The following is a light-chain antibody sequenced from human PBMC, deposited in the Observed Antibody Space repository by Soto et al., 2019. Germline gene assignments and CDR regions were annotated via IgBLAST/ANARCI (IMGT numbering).Light chain of an antibody. J-gene: IGKJ5*01. CDR2: DAS. Sequence: EIVLTQSPATLSLSPGERATLSCRASPSVSSYLAWYQQKPGQAPRLLIYDASNRATGIPARFSGSGSGTDFTLTSSSLEPEDFAVYSCQQRSNWPPITFGKGTRLEIK. CDR1: PSVSSY. CDR3: QQRSNWPPIT. V-gene: IGKV3-11*01.